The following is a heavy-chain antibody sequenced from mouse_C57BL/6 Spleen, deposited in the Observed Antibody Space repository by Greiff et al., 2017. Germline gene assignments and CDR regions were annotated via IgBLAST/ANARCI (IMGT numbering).Heavy chain of an antibody. CDR1: GFTFSDYY. V-gene: IGHV5-16*01. Sequence: EVLLVESEGGLVQPGSSMKLSCTASGFTFSDYYMAWVRQVPEKGLEWVANINYDGSSTYYLDSLKSRFIISRDNAKNILYLQMSSLKSEDTATYYCARDRDITTVWDFDVWGTGTTVTVSS. CDR3: ARDRDITTVWDFDV. D-gene: IGHD1-1*01. CDR2: INYDGSST. J-gene: IGHJ1*03.